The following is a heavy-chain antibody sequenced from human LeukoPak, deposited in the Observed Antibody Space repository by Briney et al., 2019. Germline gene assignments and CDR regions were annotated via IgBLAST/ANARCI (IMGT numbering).Heavy chain of an antibody. D-gene: IGHD1-26*01. J-gene: IGHJ4*02. V-gene: IGHV3-7*02. Sequence: GGSLRLSCAASGFTFSSYRMTWVRQAPGKGLEWVANIKQDGSEKYYVDSAKGRFTISRDNAKNSLYLQMNSLRAEDTAVYYCARTRGSYSLDYRGQGTLVTVSS. CDR2: IKQDGSEK. CDR1: GFTFSSYR. CDR3: ARTRGSYSLDY.